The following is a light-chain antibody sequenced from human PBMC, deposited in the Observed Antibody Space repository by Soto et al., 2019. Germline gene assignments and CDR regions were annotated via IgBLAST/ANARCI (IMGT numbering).Light chain of an antibody. CDR3: QQYNSYSLT. V-gene: IGKV1-5*01. CDR1: QIISSR. J-gene: IGKJ4*01. Sequence: DIQMTQSPSILSASVGERVTITCRASQIISSRLAWYQQKPGKAPKLLIYDAYNLESGVPSRFSGSGSGTESTLTISSLQPDDFATYYYQQYNSYSLTFGGGTKVEIK. CDR2: DAY.